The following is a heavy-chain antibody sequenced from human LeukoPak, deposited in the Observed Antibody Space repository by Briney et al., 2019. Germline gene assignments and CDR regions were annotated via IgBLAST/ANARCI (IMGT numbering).Heavy chain of an antibody. CDR3: AKVLLYSSGSRLFDY. Sequence: PGRSLRLSCAASAFTFSIYGMLWVRQAPGKGLEWVAVIWYDGSDKYYADSVKGRFTISRDNSKNTLYLQMNSLRVEDTAVYYCAKVLLYSSGSRLFDYGGQGTLVTVSS. V-gene: IGHV3-33*06. J-gene: IGHJ4*02. D-gene: IGHD6-19*01. CDR1: AFTFSIYG. CDR2: IWYDGSDK.